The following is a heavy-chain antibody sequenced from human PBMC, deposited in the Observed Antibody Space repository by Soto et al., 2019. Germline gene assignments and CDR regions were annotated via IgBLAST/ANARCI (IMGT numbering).Heavy chain of an antibody. D-gene: IGHD3-10*01. Sequence: SLTCNVSGGSIRSYYWSWIRQPPGKGLEWVGYIYYNGNTKYNPSLKSRVTISVDTPKNQFSLKVGSVNAADTAVYYCARLYYVSGRPLMDVWGQGTTVTVSS. V-gene: IGHV4-59*01. CDR1: GGSIRSYY. J-gene: IGHJ6*02. CDR3: ARLYYVSGRPLMDV. CDR2: IYYNGNT.